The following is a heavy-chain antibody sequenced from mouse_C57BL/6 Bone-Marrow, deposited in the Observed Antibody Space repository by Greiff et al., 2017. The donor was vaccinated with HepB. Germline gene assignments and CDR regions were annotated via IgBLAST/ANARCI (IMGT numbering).Heavy chain of an antibody. CDR3: ARDYGGDYAMDY. CDR2: ISDGGSYT. J-gene: IGHJ4*01. D-gene: IGHD1-1*01. V-gene: IGHV5-4*01. CDR1: GFTFSSYA. Sequence: EVKLQESGGGLVKPGGSLKLSCAASGFTFSSYAMSWVRQTPEKRLEWVATISDGGSYTYYPDNVKGRFTISRDNAKNNLYLQMSHLKSEDTAMYYCARDYGGDYAMDYWGQGTSVTVSS.